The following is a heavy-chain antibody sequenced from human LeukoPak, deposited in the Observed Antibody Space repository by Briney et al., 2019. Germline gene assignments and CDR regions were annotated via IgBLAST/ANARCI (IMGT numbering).Heavy chain of an antibody. D-gene: IGHD3-16*01. CDR3: AREGVFSPPLAY. CDR2: VHLDGRT. CDR1: GGSVTSTNW. J-gene: IGHJ4*02. V-gene: IGHV4-4*02. Sequence: PSETLSLTCGVSGGSVTSTNWWTWVRQPPGKGLEWIVEVHLDGRTNCNPSLKSRLTMSVDLSENHVTLKLTSVTAADTGVYYCAREGVFSPPLAYSGRETLVTSSS.